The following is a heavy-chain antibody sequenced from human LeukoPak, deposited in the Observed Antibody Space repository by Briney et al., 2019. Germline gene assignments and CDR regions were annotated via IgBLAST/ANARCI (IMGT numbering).Heavy chain of an antibody. CDR1: GFTFSSYW. V-gene: IGHV3-74*01. D-gene: IGHD6-13*01. Sequence: PGGSLRLSCAASGFTFSSYWMHWVRQAPGKGLVWVSHINSDGSSTNYADSVKGRFTISRDNAKNTLYLQMNSLRAEDTAVYYCARGWWGSSWLLDYWGQGTLVTASS. CDR3: ARGWWGSSWLLDY. CDR2: INSDGSST. J-gene: IGHJ4*02.